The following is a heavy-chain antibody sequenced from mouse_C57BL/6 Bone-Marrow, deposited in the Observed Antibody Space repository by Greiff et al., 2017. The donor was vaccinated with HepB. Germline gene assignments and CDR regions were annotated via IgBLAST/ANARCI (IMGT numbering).Heavy chain of an antibody. J-gene: IGHJ2*01. CDR1: GYAFTNYL. V-gene: IGHV1-54*01. CDR2: INPGSGGT. CDR3: ARSNYSNFDY. Sequence: QVQLQQSGAELVRPGTSVKVSCKASGYAFTNYLIEWVKQRPGQGLEWIGVINPGSGGTNYNEKFKGKATLTADKSSSTAYMQLSSLTSEDSAVYFCARSNYSNFDYWGQGTTLTVSS. D-gene: IGHD2-5*01.